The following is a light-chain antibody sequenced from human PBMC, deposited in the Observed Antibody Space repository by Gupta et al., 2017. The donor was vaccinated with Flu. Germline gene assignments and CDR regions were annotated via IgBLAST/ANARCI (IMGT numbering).Light chain of an antibody. CDR1: SSNTGAGYD. J-gene: IGLJ3*02. V-gene: IGLV1-40*01. Sequence: QSVLTQPPSVSAAPGQRVTISCTGSSSNTGAGYDVHWYQQIPGTAPKLLIYGKNNRPSGVPDRFSGSKSGTSASLAITGLQTEDDADYYCQAYDSSLSGVFGGGTKLTVL. CDR3: QAYDSSLSGV. CDR2: GKN.